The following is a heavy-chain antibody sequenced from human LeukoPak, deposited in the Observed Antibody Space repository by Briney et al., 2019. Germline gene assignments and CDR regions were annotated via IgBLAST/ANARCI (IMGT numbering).Heavy chain of an antibody. CDR1: GFSFSSYE. CDR2: IGSTTNSI. V-gene: IGHV3-48*03. CDR3: ARDEHSGLYYYMDV. D-gene: IGHD5-12*01. J-gene: IGHJ6*03. Sequence: PGGSLRLSCAASGFSFSSYEMNWVRQAPGKGLEWVSYIGSTTNSIYYADSVKGRFTISRDNAKKSLHLQMNSLRAEDTAVYYCARDEHSGLYYYMDVWGKGTTVTVSS.